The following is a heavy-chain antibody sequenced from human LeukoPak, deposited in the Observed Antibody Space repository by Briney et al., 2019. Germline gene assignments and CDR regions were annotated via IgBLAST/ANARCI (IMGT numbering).Heavy chain of an antibody. Sequence: GGSLRLSCAASGFTFSSYWMHWVRQAPGKGLVWVSRINSDGSSTSYADSVQGRFTISRDNTKNTLYLQMNSLRAEGTAVYYCARVFISASNKLFDYWGQGTLVTVSS. D-gene: IGHD2/OR15-2a*01. V-gene: IGHV3-74*01. CDR2: INSDGSST. CDR1: GFTFSSYW. J-gene: IGHJ4*02. CDR3: ARVFISASNKLFDY.